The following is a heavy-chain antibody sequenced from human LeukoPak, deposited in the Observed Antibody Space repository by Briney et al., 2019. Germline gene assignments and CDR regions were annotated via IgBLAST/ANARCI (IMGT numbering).Heavy chain of an antibody. V-gene: IGHV5-51*01. Sequence: KSGESLEISCKGSGSSFTSYWIGWVRPLPGKGLEWMGIIYPGDSDTRYSPSFQGQVTISADKSISTAYLQWSSLKASDTAMYYCAREGSGWTSTNYYYYGMDVWGQGTTVTVSS. CDR3: AREGSGWTSTNYYYYGMDV. CDR2: IYPGDSDT. CDR1: GSSFTSYW. D-gene: IGHD6-19*01. J-gene: IGHJ6*02.